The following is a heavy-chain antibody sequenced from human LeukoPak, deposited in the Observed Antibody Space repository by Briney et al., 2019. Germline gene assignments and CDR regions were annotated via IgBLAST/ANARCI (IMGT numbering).Heavy chain of an antibody. D-gene: IGHD3-10*01. CDR3: AKGGHYLFDY. Sequence: GGSLRLSCAASGFTFSGYTMNWVRQAPGKGLEWVSSISSSSSYIYFADSVKGRFTISRDNAKNSLYLQMNSLRPEDTAVYFCAKGGHYLFDYWGQGALVTVSS. CDR1: GFTFSGYT. CDR2: ISSSSSYI. J-gene: IGHJ4*02. V-gene: IGHV3-21*01.